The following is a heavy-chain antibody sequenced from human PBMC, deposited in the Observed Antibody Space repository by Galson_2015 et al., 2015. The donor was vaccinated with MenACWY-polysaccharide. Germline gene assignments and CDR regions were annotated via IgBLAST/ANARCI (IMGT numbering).Heavy chain of an antibody. D-gene: IGHD5-18*01. V-gene: IGHV6-1*01. CDR3: ARIHMGSSSDFEY. CDR2: TYYRSKWYS. J-gene: IGHJ4*02. CDR1: GDSVSGYSGS. Sequence: CAISGDSVSGYSGSWHWVRQARSRGLEWLGRTYYRSKWYSYYGASENGRITINPDTSKNQFYLQLNLVTPEDTDVYYCARIHMGSSSDFEYWGQGTLVTVSS.